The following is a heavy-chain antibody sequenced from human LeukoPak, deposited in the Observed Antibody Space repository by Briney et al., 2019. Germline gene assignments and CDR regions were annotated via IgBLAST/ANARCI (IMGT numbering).Heavy chain of an antibody. CDR3: ARDGYSSGYDFDY. Sequence: AGGTLRLSCAASGFTFSSYEMNWVRQAPGKGLEWVSYISSSGSTIYYADSVKGRFTISRDNAKNSLYLQMNSLRAEDTAVYYCARDGYSSGYDFDYWGQGTLVTVSS. D-gene: IGHD6-19*01. CDR1: GFTFSSYE. J-gene: IGHJ4*02. V-gene: IGHV3-48*03. CDR2: ISSSGSTI.